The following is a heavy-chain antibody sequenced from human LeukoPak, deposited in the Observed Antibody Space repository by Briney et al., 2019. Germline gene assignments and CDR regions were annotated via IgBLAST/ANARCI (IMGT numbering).Heavy chain of an antibody. V-gene: IGHV3-21*01. CDR2: ISSSSSYI. D-gene: IGHD2-2*01. Sequence: KAGGSLRLSRAASGFTFSSYSMNWVRQAPGKGLEWVSSISSSSSYIYYADSVKGRFTISRDNAKNSLYLQMNSLRAEDTAVYYCARASPLALGYCSSTSCYGFDYWGQGTLVTVSS. CDR3: ARASPLALGYCSSTSCYGFDY. CDR1: GFTFSSYS. J-gene: IGHJ4*02.